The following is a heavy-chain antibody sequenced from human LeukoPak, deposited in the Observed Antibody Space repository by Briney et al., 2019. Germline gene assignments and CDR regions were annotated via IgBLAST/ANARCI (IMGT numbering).Heavy chain of an antibody. D-gene: IGHD1-26*01. CDR2: IGTAGDT. CDR1: GSTFSNYD. Sequence: GGSLRLSCAASGSTFSNYDMHWVRQTTGKGLEWVSGIGTAGDTYYTGSVKGRFTISRENAKNSLYLQMNSLRAGDTAVYYCARGSGGQHEFDYWGQGILVAVSS. V-gene: IGHV3-13*01. J-gene: IGHJ4*02. CDR3: ARGSGGQHEFDY.